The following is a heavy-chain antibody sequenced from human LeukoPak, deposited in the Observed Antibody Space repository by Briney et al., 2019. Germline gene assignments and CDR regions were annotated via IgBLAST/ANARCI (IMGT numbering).Heavy chain of an antibody. D-gene: IGHD4-11*01. V-gene: IGHV3-74*01. J-gene: IGHJ6*03. CDR1: GFTFSSHW. CDR2: INSDGSSR. Sequence: GGSLRLSCAASGFTFSSHWMHWVRQAPGKGLEWVSRINSDGSSRSFADSVRGRVTISRDNAKSTLYLQMNSLRAEDTAVYYCARDPTTYYYMDVWGKGTTVTVSS. CDR3: ARDPTTYYYMDV.